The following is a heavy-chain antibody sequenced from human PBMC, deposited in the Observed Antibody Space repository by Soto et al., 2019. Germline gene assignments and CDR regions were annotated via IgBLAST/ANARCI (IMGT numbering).Heavy chain of an antibody. V-gene: IGHV4-39*01. Sequence: QLQLQESGPGLVKPSETLSLTCTVSGGSISSSSYYWGWIRQPPGKGLEWIGSIYYSGSTYYNPSLKSRVTISVDTSKNQFSLKLSSVTAADTAVYYCARHEVTMVRGVKVGAFDIWGQGTMVTVSS. CDR2: IYYSGST. CDR3: ARHEVTMVRGVKVGAFDI. CDR1: GGSISSSSYY. J-gene: IGHJ3*02. D-gene: IGHD3-10*01.